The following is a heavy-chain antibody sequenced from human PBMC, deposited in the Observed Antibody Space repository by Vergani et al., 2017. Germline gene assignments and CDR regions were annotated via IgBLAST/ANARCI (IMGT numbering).Heavy chain of an antibody. CDR3: ARDGGAAAGTSAFDI. J-gene: IGHJ3*02. V-gene: IGHV3-48*01. CDR2: ISSSSSTI. CDR1: GFTFSSYS. D-gene: IGHD6-13*01. Sequence: EVQLVESGGGLVQPGGSLRLSCAASGFTFSSYSMNWVRQAPGKGLEWVSYISSSSSTIYYADSVKGRFTISRDNAKNSLYLQMNSLRAEDTAVYYCARDGGAAAGTSAFDIWGQGTMVTVSS.